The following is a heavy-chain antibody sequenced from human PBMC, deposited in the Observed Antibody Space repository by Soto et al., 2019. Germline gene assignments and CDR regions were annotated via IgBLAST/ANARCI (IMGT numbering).Heavy chain of an antibody. Sequence: GASVKVSCKASGYTFTSYYMHWVRQAPGQGLEWMGIINPSGGSTSYAQKFQGRVTMTRDTSTSTVYMELSSLRSEDTAVYYCARRCSSSWSEYNWFDPWGQGTLVTVSS. CDR3: ARRCSSSWSEYNWFDP. CDR2: INPSGGST. D-gene: IGHD6-13*01. J-gene: IGHJ5*02. CDR1: GYTFTSYY. V-gene: IGHV1-46*03.